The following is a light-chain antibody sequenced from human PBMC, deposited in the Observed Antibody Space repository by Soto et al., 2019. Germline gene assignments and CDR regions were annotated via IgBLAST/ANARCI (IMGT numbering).Light chain of an antibody. CDR1: QSVSSSY. CDR2: GAS. CDR3: QQRSNWPPLT. Sequence: EIVLPQSPGTLSLSPGERATLSCRASQSVSSSYLAWYQQKPGQAPRLLIYGASNRATGIPARFSGSGSGTDFTLTISSLEPEDFAVYYCQQRSNWPPLTFGGGTKVDI. J-gene: IGKJ4*01. V-gene: IGKV3D-20*02.